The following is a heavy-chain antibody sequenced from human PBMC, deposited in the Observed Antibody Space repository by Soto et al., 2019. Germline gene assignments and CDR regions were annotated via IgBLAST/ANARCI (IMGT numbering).Heavy chain of an antibody. CDR2: VSHDGRNT. Sequence: VQLVESGGGVVQPGRSLRLSCAASGFTFSDYAMHWVRQAPGKGLEWVAVVSHDGRNTHYADSVKGRFTISRDSSKNTVSLEMTSLRAEDTGVYFCAKGGREWLVTSDFNCWGQGALVTVSS. D-gene: IGHD3-3*01. CDR1: GFTFSDYA. CDR3: AKGGREWLVTSDFNC. J-gene: IGHJ4*02. V-gene: IGHV3-30*18.